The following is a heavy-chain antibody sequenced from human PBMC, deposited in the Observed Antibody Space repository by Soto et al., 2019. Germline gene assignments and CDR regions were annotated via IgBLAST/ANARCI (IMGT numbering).Heavy chain of an antibody. CDR3: AKPPTDYYYYMDV. Sequence: GGSMRLSCAASGFTFSSYAMGWVRQAPGKGLEWVSAISGSGGSTYYADSVKGRFTISRDNSKNTLYLQMNSLRAEDTAVYYCAKPPTDYYYYMDVWGKGTTVTVSS. CDR1: GFTFSSYA. D-gene: IGHD4-4*01. J-gene: IGHJ6*03. CDR2: ISGSGGST. V-gene: IGHV3-23*01.